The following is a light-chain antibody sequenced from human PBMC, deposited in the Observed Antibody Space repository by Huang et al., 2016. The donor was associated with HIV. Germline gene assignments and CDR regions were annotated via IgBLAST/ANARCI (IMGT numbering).Light chain of an antibody. CDR2: DAS. J-gene: IGKJ1*01. CDR1: QSVISY. CDR3: QQRSNWPRT. V-gene: IGKV3-11*01. Sequence: EIVLTQSPATLSLSPGERATLSCRASQSVISYLAWYQQKPGQAPRLRIYDASSRATGIPARFSGSGSGTDFTLTISSLEPEDFAVYYCQQRSNWPRTFGQGTKVEIK.